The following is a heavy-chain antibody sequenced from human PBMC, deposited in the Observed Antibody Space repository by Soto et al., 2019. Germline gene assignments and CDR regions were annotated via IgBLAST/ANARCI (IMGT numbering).Heavy chain of an antibody. J-gene: IGHJ4*02. CDR3: AREGGDFVQVPYY. V-gene: IGHV4-30-4*01. Sequence: QVRLQESGPKLVRPSQTLSLTCSVSGVSINRGDYYWSWIRQSPGRGLEWIGSIYYNGDTNYNPSLGSRVTMSVDTSKNQFFLDLHSVVAADTAVYFCAREGGDFVQVPYYWGQGTLITVSS. CDR2: IYYNGDT. D-gene: IGHD3-3*01. CDR1: GVSINRGDYY.